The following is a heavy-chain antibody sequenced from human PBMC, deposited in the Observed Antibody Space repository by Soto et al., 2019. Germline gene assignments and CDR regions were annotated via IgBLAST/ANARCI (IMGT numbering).Heavy chain of an antibody. CDR3: AKDTEIAMSGSFDY. CDR1: GFTFDDYA. D-gene: IGHD6-19*01. V-gene: IGHV3-9*01. CDR2: ISWNSGSI. J-gene: IGHJ4*02. Sequence: EVQLVESGGVLVQPGRSLRLSCAASGFTFDDYAIHWVRQAPGKGLEWVSGISWNSGSIGYADSVKGRFTISRDNAKNSLYLQMNNLRVEDTALYYCAKDTEIAMSGSFDYWGQGTLVTVSS.